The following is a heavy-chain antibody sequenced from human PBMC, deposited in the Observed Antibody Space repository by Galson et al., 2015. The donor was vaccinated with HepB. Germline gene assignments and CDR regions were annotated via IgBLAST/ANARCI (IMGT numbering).Heavy chain of an antibody. Sequence: SLRLSCAASGFTFSRHGIHWVRQAPGKGLECVAMIWHDGSNQLYADPVKGRFTISRDNSKNKLYLQMNSLRAEDTAIYYCVRGSLMAMVTFDLWGRGTLVTVSS. V-gene: IGHV3-33*01. D-gene: IGHD5-18*01. CDR3: VRGSLMAMVTFDL. J-gene: IGHJ4*02. CDR1: GFTFSRHG. CDR2: IWHDGSNQ.